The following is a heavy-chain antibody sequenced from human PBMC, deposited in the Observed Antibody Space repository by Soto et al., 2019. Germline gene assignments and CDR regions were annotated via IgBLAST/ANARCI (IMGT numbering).Heavy chain of an antibody. CDR3: ARGGRAYSSTENAPYYYYMDV. CDR1: GFTFSSYS. Sequence: EVQLVESGGGLVKPGGSLRLSCAASGFTFSSYSMNWVRQAPGKGLEWVSSISSSSSYIYYADSVKGRFTISRDNAKNSLYLQMNSLRAEDTAVYYCARGGRAYSSTENAPYYYYMDVWGKGTTVTVSS. D-gene: IGHD6-13*01. CDR2: ISSSSSYI. J-gene: IGHJ6*03. V-gene: IGHV3-21*01.